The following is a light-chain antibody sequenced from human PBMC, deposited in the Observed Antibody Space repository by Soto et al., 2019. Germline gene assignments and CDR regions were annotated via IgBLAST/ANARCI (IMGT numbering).Light chain of an antibody. J-gene: IGKJ4*01. Sequence: DIQMTQSPSSLSASVGDRVTITCRASQSVSNYLNWYQQKPGKAPNLLIHAASSLQSGVPSRFSASGSGTDFTLSISSLQSEDFATYYCQQSYGTPLTFGGGTKVEIK. V-gene: IGKV1-39*01. CDR2: AAS. CDR1: QSVSNY. CDR3: QQSYGTPLT.